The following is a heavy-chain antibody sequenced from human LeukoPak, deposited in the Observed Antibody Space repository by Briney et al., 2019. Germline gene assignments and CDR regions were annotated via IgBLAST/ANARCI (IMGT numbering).Heavy chain of an antibody. CDR1: GGSISSSSYY. V-gene: IGHV4-39*07. Sequence: SETLSLTCTVSGGSISSSSYYWGWIRQPPGKGLEWIGSIYYSGSTYYNPSLKSRVAISVDTSKNQFSLKLSSVTAADTAVYYCAREDDILRFWFDPWGQGTLVTVSS. CDR2: IYYSGST. J-gene: IGHJ5*02. CDR3: AREDDILRFWFDP. D-gene: IGHD3-9*01.